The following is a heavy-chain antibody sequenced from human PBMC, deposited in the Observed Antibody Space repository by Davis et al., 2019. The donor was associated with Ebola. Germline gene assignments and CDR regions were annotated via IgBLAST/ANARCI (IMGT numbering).Heavy chain of an antibody. V-gene: IGHV1-2*02. CDR2: INPNSGGT. CDR3: ARRGGYSYGPNYYYYYMDV. J-gene: IGHJ6*03. CDR1: GYTFTGYY. D-gene: IGHD5-18*01. Sequence: ASVKVSCKASGYTFTGYYMHWVRQAPGQGLEWMGWINPNSGGTNYAQKFQGRVTMTRDTSISTAYMALSRLKASDTAMYYCARRGGYSYGPNYYYYYMDVWGKGTTVTVSS.